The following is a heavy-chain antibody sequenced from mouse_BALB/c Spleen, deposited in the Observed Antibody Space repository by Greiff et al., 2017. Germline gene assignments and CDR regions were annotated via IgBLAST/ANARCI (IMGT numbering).Heavy chain of an antibody. CDR3: ERGDGPFDY. D-gene: IGHD3-1*01. CDR2: ISSGGST. V-gene: IGHV5-6-5*01. Sequence: EVQLVESGAGLVKPGGSLKLSCAASGFTFSSYAMSWVRQTPEKRLEWVASISSGGSTYYPDSVTGRFTISRDNAKNILYLQMSRLRSEDTAMYYCERGDGPFDYWGQGTTLTVSS. J-gene: IGHJ2*01. CDR1: GFTFSSYA.